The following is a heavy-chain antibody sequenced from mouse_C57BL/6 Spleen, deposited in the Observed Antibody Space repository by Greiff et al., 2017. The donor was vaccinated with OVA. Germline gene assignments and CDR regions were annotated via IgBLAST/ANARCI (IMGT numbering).Heavy chain of an antibody. Sequence: QVQLQQSGPELVKPGASVKISCKASGYAFSSSWMNWVKQRPGKGLEWIGRIYPGDGDTNYNGKFKGKATLTADKSSSTAYMQLSSLTSEDSAVYFGARLGLRQGEYFDYWGQGTTLTVSS. J-gene: IGHJ2*01. CDR3: ARLGLRQGEYFDY. CDR2: IYPGDGDT. V-gene: IGHV1-82*01. CDR1: GYAFSSSW. D-gene: IGHD2-2*01.